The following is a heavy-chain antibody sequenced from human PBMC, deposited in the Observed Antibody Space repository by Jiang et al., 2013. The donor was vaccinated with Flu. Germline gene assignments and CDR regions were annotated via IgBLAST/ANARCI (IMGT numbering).Heavy chain of an antibody. V-gene: IGHV4-39*01. CDR1: GGSISSSSYY. CDR3: AASCGSTVDLGSWFDP. J-gene: IGHJ5*02. Sequence: GLVKPSETLSLTCTVSGGSISSSSYYWGWIRQPPGKGLEWIGSIYYSGSTYYNPSLKSRVTISVDTSKNQFSLKLSSVTAADTAVYYCAASCGSTVDLGSWFDPWGQGTLVTVSS. CDR2: IYYSGST. D-gene: IGHD4-23*01.